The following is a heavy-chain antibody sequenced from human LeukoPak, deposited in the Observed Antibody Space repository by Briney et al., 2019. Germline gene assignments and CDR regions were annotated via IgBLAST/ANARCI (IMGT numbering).Heavy chain of an antibody. D-gene: IGHD5-18*01. CDR1: GGSITSHY. CDR2: IYYTGST. J-gene: IGHJ5*02. Sequence: PSETLSLTCSVSGGSITSHYWTWIRQPPGKRLEWIGYIYYTGSTNYNPSLKSRVTMSVDTSKNQFSLKLSSVTAADTAVYYCARLGYSYGSDWFDPWGQGTLVTVSS. V-gene: IGHV4-59*08. CDR3: ARLGYSYGSDWFDP.